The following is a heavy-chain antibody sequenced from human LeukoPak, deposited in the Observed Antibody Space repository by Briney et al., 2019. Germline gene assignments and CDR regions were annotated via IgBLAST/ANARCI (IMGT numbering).Heavy chain of an antibody. J-gene: IGHJ5*02. CDR3: ARGGSTGTNLNWVDP. CDR1: GGSISSGGYY. D-gene: IGHD1-1*01. CDR2: IYYSGST. V-gene: IGHV4-61*08. Sequence: PSQTLSLTCTVSGGSISSGGYYWSWIRQPPGKGLEWIGYIYYSGSTNYNPSLKSRVTISVDTSKNQFSLKLSSVTAADTAVYYCARGGSTGTNLNWVDPWGQGTLVTVSS.